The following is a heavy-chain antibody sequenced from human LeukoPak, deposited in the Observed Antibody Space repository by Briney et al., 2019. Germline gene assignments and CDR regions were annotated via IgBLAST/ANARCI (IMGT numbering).Heavy chain of an antibody. CDR2: FDPEDGET. CDR3: AKGSGLSSYYYDSSGYSTLFDY. Sequence: ASVKVSCKVSGYTLTELSMHWVRQAPGKGPEWMGGFDPEDGETIYAQKFQGRVTMTEDTSTDTAYMELSSLRSEDTAVYYCAKGSGLSSYYYDSSGYSTLFDYWGQGTLVTVSS. D-gene: IGHD3-22*01. J-gene: IGHJ4*02. V-gene: IGHV1-24*01. CDR1: GYTLTELS.